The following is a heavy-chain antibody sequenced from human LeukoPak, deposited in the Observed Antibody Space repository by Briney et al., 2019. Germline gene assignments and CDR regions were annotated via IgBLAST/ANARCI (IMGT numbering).Heavy chain of an antibody. CDR3: ARGTWIQSSVAFDI. J-gene: IGHJ3*02. V-gene: IGHV4-34*01. D-gene: IGHD5-18*01. CDR2: INHSGST. Sequence: GSLRLSCAASGFTLSSYSMNWVRQPPGKGLEWIGEINHSGSTNYNPSLKSRVTISVDTSKNQFSLKLSSVTAADTAVYYCARGTWIQSSVAFDIWGQGTMVTVSS. CDR1: GFTLSSYS.